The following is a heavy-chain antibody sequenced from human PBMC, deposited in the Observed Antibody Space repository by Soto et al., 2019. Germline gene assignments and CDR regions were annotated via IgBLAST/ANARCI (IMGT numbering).Heavy chain of an antibody. V-gene: IGHV3-13*04. CDR3: ARAIGPTLFDY. CDR2: IGTTGDT. J-gene: IGHJ4*02. Sequence: PGGSLRLSCAASGFTVSSNYIILFRQGTGKCLEWVSAIGTTGDTYYAGSVKGRFTISRENAKNSLYLQMNSLRAGDTAIYFCARAIGPTLFDYWGQGTVVTVSS. D-gene: IGHD3-22*01. CDR1: GFTVSSNY.